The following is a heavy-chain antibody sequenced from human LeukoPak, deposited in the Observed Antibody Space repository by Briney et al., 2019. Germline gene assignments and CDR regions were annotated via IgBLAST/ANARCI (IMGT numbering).Heavy chain of an antibody. CDR3: ARDGSGSDAFDI. D-gene: IGHD6-19*01. Sequence: GGSLRLSCAASGFTVSSNYMSWVRQPPGKGLEWVSVIYTVGNTDYADSVKGRFTTSRDNSKNTLYLQMNSLRAEDTAVYYCARDGSGSDAFDIWGQGTMVTVSS. J-gene: IGHJ3*02. CDR2: IYTVGNT. V-gene: IGHV3-66*01. CDR1: GFTVSSNY.